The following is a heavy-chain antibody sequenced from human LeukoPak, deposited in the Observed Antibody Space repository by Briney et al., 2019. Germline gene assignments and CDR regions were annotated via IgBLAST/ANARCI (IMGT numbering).Heavy chain of an antibody. CDR1: GGSFSGYY. V-gene: IGHV4-34*01. CDR2: INHSGST. D-gene: IGHD3-9*01. Sequence: SETLSLTCAVYGGSFSGYYWSWLRQPPGKGLEWIGEINHSGSTNYNPSLKSRVTISVDTSKNQFPLKLSSVTAADTAVYYCARAKKRYFAWADYWGQGTLVTVSS. CDR3: ARAKKRYFAWADY. J-gene: IGHJ4*02.